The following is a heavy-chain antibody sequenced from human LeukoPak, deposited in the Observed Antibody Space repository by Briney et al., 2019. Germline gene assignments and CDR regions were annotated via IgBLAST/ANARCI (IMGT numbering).Heavy chain of an antibody. CDR1: GFTFSNFW. V-gene: IGHV3-64D*06. CDR2: INSDGGDT. J-gene: IGHJ4*02. Sequence: GGSLRLSCAASGFTFSNFWMHWVRQAPGKGLEYVSGINSDGGDTQYTASVKGRFTVSRDNSENTLYLKMSSLRPEDTAVYYCAVQSFDYWGQGTLVTVSS. CDR3: AVQSFDY.